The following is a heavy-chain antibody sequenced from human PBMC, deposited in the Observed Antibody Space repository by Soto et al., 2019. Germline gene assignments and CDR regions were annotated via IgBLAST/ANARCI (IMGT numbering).Heavy chain of an antibody. CDR3: AKGVSRYGDQDYFDC. CDR2: ISASGGSP. CDR1: GFTFSSYT. J-gene: IGHJ4*02. Sequence: EVQLLESGGGLVQPGGSLRLSCAASGFTFSSYTMTWVRQAPGKGLEWVSAISASGGSPYYADSVKGRFTISRDNSKNTVYLEIDSLRAEDTAVYYCAKGVSRYGDQDYFDCWGQGSQVTVSA. D-gene: IGHD4-17*01. V-gene: IGHV3-23*01.